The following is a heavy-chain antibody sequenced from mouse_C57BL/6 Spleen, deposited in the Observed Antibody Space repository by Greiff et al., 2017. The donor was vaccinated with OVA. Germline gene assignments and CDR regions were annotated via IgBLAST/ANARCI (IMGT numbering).Heavy chain of an antibody. CDR2: IYPGDGDT. CDR3: ARGTAQATLGY. V-gene: IGHV1-80*01. D-gene: IGHD3-1*01. J-gene: IGHJ2*01. CDR1: GYAFSSYW. Sequence: QVQLQQSGAELVKPGASVKISCKASGYAFSSYWMNWVKQRPGKGLEWIGQIYPGDGDTNYNGKFKGKATLTADKSSSTAYMQLSSLTCEDSAVYFCARGTAQATLGYWGQGTTLTVSS.